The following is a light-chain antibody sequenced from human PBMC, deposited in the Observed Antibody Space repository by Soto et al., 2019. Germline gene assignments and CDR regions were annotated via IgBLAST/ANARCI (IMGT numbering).Light chain of an antibody. CDR3: QQSYSVPFT. CDR2: AAS. CDR1: QSIRTS. J-gene: IGKJ2*01. Sequence: DIQMTQSPSSLSASVGDRVTITCRASQSIRTSLSWYQRKPGQAPNLLIYAASTLQGVVPSRFSGSGSETDFTLTINSLQPEDFAIFYCQQSYSVPFTFGQGTKLEIK. V-gene: IGKV1-39*01.